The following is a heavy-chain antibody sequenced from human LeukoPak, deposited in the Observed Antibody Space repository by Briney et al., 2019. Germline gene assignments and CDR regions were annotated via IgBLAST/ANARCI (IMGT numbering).Heavy chain of an antibody. D-gene: IGHD2-2*01. Sequence: PSETLSLTCTVSGGSISGYYWSWIRQPPGKGLEWIAYIYYNGISNYNPSLKSRDIISVDTSKNQFSLKLSSVTAADTAVYYCARLVVPAAMGNPWFDPWGQGTLVTVSS. CDR2: IYYNGIS. CDR1: GGSISGYY. V-gene: IGHV4-59*01. CDR3: ARLVVPAAMGNPWFDP. J-gene: IGHJ5*02.